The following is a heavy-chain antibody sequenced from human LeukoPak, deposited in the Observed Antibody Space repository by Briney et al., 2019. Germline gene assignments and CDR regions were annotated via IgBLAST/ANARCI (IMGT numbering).Heavy chain of an antibody. D-gene: IGHD3-3*01. Sequence: GSLRLSCAASGFTFSSYSMNWVRQAPGKGLEWVSSISSSSSYIYYADSVKGRFTISRDNAKNSPYLQMNSLRAEDTAVYYCARDVLRFLEWLSPYYYYYGMDVWGQGTTVTVPS. V-gene: IGHV3-21*01. CDR2: ISSSSSYI. CDR1: GFTFSSYS. CDR3: ARDVLRFLEWLSPYYYYYGMDV. J-gene: IGHJ6*02.